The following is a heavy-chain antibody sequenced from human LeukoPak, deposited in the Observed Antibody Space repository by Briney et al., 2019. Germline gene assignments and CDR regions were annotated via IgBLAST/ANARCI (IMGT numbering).Heavy chain of an antibody. D-gene: IGHD4-17*01. V-gene: IGHV3-21*04. CDR1: GFTFSSYS. CDR3: AKGLSATSMGIDY. Sequence: KSGGSLRLSCAASGFTFSSYSMNWVRQAPGKGLEWVSSISSSSSYIYYADSVKGRFTVSRDNSRNTLYLQMHSVRVDDTAVYYCAKGLSATSMGIDYWGQGTLVTVSS. CDR2: ISSSSSYI. J-gene: IGHJ4*02.